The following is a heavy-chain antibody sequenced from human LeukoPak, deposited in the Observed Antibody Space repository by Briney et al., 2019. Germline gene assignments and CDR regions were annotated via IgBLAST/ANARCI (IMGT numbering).Heavy chain of an antibody. J-gene: IGHJ4*02. V-gene: IGHV3-30*18. CDR3: AKDATLFGDQYFDY. CDR1: GFTFSSHG. Sequence: PGRSLGLSCAASGFTFSSHGMHWVRQAPGKGLEWVAVTSYDGSTKYYADSAKGRFNISRDNSKNTLYLQMNSLRVDDTAVYYCAKDATLFGDQYFDYWGQGTLVIVSS. D-gene: IGHD3-10*01. CDR2: TSYDGSTK.